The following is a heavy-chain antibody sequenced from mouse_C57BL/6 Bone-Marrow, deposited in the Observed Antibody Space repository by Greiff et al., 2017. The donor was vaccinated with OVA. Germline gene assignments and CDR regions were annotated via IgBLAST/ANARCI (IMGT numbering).Heavy chain of an antibody. D-gene: IGHD2-4*01. V-gene: IGHV1-52*01. Sequence: QVQLKQPGAELVRPGSSVKLSCKASGYTFTSYWMHWVKQRPIQGLEWIGNIDPSDSETHYNQKFKDKATLTVDKSSSTAYMQLSSLTSEDSAVYYCARRGYYDYPWFAYWGQGTLVTVSA. CDR1: GYTFTSYW. CDR3: ARRGYYDYPWFAY. CDR2: IDPSDSET. J-gene: IGHJ3*01.